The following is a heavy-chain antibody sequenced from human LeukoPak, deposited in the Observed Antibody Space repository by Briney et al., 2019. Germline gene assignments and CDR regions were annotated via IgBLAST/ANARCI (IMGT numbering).Heavy chain of an antibody. V-gene: IGHV4-4*07. CDR3: ARQCSGGSCLEY. D-gene: IGHD2-15*01. Sequence: SETLSLTCTVSGGSMSSNYWSWIRQPAGKGLEWIGRIYIRGNTNYNPSLKSRVTMSVDTSKNQFSLILSSVTAADAAVYYCARQCSGGSCLEYWGQGTLVTVAS. CDR1: GGSMSSNY. J-gene: IGHJ4*02. CDR2: IYIRGNT.